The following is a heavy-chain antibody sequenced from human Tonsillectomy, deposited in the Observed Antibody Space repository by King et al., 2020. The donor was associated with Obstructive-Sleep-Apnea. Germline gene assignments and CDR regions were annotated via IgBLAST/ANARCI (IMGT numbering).Heavy chain of an antibody. J-gene: IGHJ4*02. CDR1: GFSFSSYA. V-gene: IGHV3-48*04. CDR3: AREGYSSGRWGGFFDN. D-gene: IGHD6-19*01. CDR2: ITISGTTI. Sequence: VQLVESGGGLEQPGGSLRLSCAASGFSFSSYAMNWVRQAPGKGLEWISYITISGTTIYYADSVNGRFTISRDDAKNSLHLQMDSLRVEDTAVYYCAREGYSSGRWGGFFDNWGKGTLVTVSS.